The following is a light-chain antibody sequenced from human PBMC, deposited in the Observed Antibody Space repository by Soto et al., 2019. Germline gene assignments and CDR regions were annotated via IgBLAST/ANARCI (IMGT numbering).Light chain of an antibody. J-gene: IGKJ5*01. V-gene: IGKV3-15*01. CDR2: GAS. Sequence: IVMTQSPVTLSVSPGEGATLSCRASQSVSSNLAWYQQKPGQTPRLLIYGASTRATGVPARFSGSGSGTEFTLTISSLQSEDFAVYYCQQYNNWPPITFGQGTRLEIK. CDR1: QSVSSN. CDR3: QQYNNWPPIT.